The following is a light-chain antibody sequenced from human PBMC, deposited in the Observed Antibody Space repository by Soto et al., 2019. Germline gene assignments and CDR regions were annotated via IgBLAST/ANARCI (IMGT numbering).Light chain of an antibody. CDR2: DVI. J-gene: IGLJ1*01. V-gene: IGLV2-11*01. Sequence: QSALTQPRSXXXSXXXXXTISCSGTSSDVGGYSYVSWYQQRPGKAPKLMIYDVITRPSGVPDRFSGSKSGNTASLTISGLQAEDEADYFCCSYAGSYTFVFGTGTKVTVL. CDR1: SSDVGGYSY. CDR3: CSYAGSYTFV.